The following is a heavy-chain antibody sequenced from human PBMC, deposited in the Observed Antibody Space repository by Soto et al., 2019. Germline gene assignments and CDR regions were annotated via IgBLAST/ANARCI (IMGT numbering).Heavy chain of an antibody. CDR1: GFTFSSYW. CDR2: INSDGSST. Sequence: EVQLVESGGGLVQPGGSLRLSCAASGFTFSSYWMHWVRQAPGKGLVWVSRINSDGSSTSYADSVKGRFTISRDNAKKTLYLQMNSLRAEDTAVYYCARRPANYYGSGSYGIDAFDIWGQGTMVTVSS. V-gene: IGHV3-74*01. D-gene: IGHD3-10*01. J-gene: IGHJ3*02. CDR3: ARRPANYYGSGSYGIDAFDI.